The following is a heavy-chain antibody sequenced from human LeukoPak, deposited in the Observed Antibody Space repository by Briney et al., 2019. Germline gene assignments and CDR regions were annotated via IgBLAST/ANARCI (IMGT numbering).Heavy chain of an antibody. D-gene: IGHD5-18*01. J-gene: IGHJ4*02. CDR3: ARVGWDTAMVTTHFDY. V-gene: IGHV3-33*01. CDR1: GFTFSSYG. CDR2: IWYDGSNK. Sequence: GGPLRLSCAASGFTFSSYGMHWVRQAPGKGLEWVAVIWYDGSNKYYADSVKGRFTISRDNSKNTLYLQMNSLRAEDTAVYYCARVGWDTAMVTTHFDYWGQGTLVTVSS.